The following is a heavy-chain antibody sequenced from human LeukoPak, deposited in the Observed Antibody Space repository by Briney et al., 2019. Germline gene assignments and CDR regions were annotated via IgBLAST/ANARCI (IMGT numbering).Heavy chain of an antibody. CDR2: IYSGGST. J-gene: IGHJ5*02. CDR3: ARESSGYVNWFDP. CDR1: GFTVSSNY. D-gene: IGHD3-22*01. V-gene: IGHV3-53*01. Sequence: PGGSLRLSCAASGFTVSSNYMSWVRQAPGKGLEWVSVIYSGGSTYYADSVKGRFTISRDNSKNTLYLQMNSLRAEDTAVYYCARESSGYVNWFDPWGQGTLVTVSS.